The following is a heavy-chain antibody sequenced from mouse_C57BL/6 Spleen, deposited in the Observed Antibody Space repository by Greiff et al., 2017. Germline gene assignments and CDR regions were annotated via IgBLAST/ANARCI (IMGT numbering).Heavy chain of an antibody. J-gene: IGHJ4*01. CDR3: ARPDYCGSSYYAVDY. V-gene: IGHV3-6*01. D-gene: IGHD1-1*01. Sequence: EVQRVESGPGLVKPSQSLSLTCSVTGYSITSGYYWNWIRQFPGNKLEWMGYIRYDGSNNYNPSLKNRISITRDTSKNQSFLKLNSVTTEDTATYYCARPDYCGSSYYAVDYWGQGTSVTVSS. CDR1: GYSITSGYY. CDR2: IRYDGSN.